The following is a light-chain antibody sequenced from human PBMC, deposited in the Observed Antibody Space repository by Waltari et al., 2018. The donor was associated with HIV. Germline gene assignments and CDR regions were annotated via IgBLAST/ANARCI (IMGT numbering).Light chain of an antibody. J-gene: IGLJ2*01. CDR3: ATWDDTGDGPMV. Sequence: QSVLTQPPSASGTPGQRVTISCSGGASTIGTNPVQGYQHFPGTAPKLPIYSSNQVSSGVPDRFSASKSGTSASLTISGLQSEDEAHYFCATWDDTGDGPMVFGRGTKLTVV. CDR1: ASTIGTNP. V-gene: IGLV1-44*01. CDR2: SSN.